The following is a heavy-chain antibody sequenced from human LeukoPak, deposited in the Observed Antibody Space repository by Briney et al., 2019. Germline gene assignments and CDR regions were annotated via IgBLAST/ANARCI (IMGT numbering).Heavy chain of an antibody. CDR2: INYSGRS. Sequence: SETLSLTCIVSGNSITSDFWSWIRQSPGKGLEWIGYINYSGRSEYDPSLKSRVTISVDRSRKRVSLKMRSVTAADTAVYYCARLDCLSDECYNYWAVGAQVTVSS. V-gene: IGHV4-59*08. D-gene: IGHD2-21*01. J-gene: IGHJ4*02. CDR1: GNSITSDF. CDR3: ARLDCLSDECYNY.